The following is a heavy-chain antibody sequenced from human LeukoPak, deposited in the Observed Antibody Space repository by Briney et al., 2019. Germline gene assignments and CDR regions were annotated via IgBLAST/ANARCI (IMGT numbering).Heavy chain of an antibody. CDR3: ARLRNYDFWSGYSGGMDV. D-gene: IGHD3-3*01. CDR1: GYSFTSYR. CDR2: IYPGDSDT. Sequence: GESLKISCKGSGYSFTSYRIGWVRQMPGKGLEWMGIIYPGDSDTRYSPSFQGQVTISADKSISTAYLQWSSLKASDTAMYYCARLRNYDFWSGYSGGMDVWGQGTTVTVSS. J-gene: IGHJ6*02. V-gene: IGHV5-51*01.